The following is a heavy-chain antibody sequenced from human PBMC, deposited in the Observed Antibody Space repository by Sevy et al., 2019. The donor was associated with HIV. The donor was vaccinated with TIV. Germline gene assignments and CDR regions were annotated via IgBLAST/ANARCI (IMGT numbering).Heavy chain of an antibody. V-gene: IGHV3-30*04. CDR1: GFTFSRYS. CDR3: ALERLSSDVAEYFQN. CDR2: ISFDASNK. J-gene: IGHJ1*01. Sequence: EGSLRLSCAASGFTFSRYSMHWVRQAPGKGLEWVATISFDASNKHYADSVKGRFTISRDNFQNSLFLQMNSLRPEDTAVYYCALERLSSDVAEYFQNWGQGTLVTVSS. D-gene: IGHD1-1*01.